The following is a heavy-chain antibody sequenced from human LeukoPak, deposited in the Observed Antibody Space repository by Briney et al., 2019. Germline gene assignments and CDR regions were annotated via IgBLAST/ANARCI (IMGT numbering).Heavy chain of an antibody. CDR1: GGSISSGSYY. CDR2: IYTSGST. D-gene: IGHD6-6*01. CDR3: ARAVEQLVDWFDP. J-gene: IGHJ5*02. Sequence: SETLSLTCTVSGGSISSGSYYWSWIRQPAGKGLGWIGRIYTSGSTNYNPSLKSRVTISVDTSKNQFSLKLSSVTAADTAVYYCARAVEQLVDWFDPWGQGTLVTVSS. V-gene: IGHV4-61*02.